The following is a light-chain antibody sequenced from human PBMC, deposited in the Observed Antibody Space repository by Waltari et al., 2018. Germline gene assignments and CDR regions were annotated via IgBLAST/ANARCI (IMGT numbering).Light chain of an antibody. CDR3: YSTDRTGKQRV. CDR1: ALPNKY. Sequence: SYELTQPPSVSVSPGQTARITCSGDALPNKYGYWYRQKSGQAPVLVIYEDNKRRSGIHERFSGSSSGTMVTLTISGAQVEDEGDYYCYSTDRTGKQRVFGGGTKLTVL. J-gene: IGLJ2*01. CDR2: EDN. V-gene: IGLV3-10*01.